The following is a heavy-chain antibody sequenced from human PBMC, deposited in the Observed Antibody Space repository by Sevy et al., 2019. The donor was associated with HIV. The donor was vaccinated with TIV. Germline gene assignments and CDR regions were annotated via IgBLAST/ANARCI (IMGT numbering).Heavy chain of an antibody. J-gene: IGHJ4*02. CDR1: GYSFTSYW. CDR2: IDPSDSYT. D-gene: IGHD6-13*01. CDR3: SRLIHGIAAAGCPIDY. V-gene: IGHV5-10-1*01. Sequence: GESLKISCKGSGYSFTSYWISWVRQMPGKGLEWMGRIDPSDSYTNYSPSFQGHVTISADKSISTAYLQWSSLKASDTAMYYCSRLIHGIAAAGCPIDYWGQGTLVTVSS.